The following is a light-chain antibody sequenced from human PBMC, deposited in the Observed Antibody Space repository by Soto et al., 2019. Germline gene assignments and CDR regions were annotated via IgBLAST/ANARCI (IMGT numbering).Light chain of an antibody. J-gene: IGLJ2*01. CDR1: NSNIGAGYD. Sequence: QAVVTQPPSMSGAPGQRVTISCTGSNSNIGAGYDVHWYQQLPGTAPKLLLYGNTNRPSGVPDRFSGSKSGTSASLAIAGLQADDEAYYYCQSYDSSLSGSVFGGGTKLTVL. V-gene: IGLV1-40*01. CDR3: QSYDSSLSGSV. CDR2: GNT.